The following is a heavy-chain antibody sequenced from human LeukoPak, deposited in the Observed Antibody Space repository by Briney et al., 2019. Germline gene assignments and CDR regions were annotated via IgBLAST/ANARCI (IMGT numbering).Heavy chain of an antibody. CDR1: SGSISSASYY. V-gene: IGHV4-39*07. Sequence: SETLSLTCTVSSGSISSASYYWGWIRQPPGMGLEWIGSMYYSGSTYYNPSLKSRVTISVDTSKSQFSLKLSSVTAADTAVYYCAREMRSPRGGFDYWDQGTLVTVSS. CDR2: MYYSGST. J-gene: IGHJ4*02. CDR3: AREMRSPRGGFDY. D-gene: IGHD3-10*01.